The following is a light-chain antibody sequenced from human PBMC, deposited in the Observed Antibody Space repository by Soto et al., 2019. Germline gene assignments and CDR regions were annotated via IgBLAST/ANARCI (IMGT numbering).Light chain of an antibody. J-gene: IGKJ1*01. V-gene: IGKV1-5*01. CDR3: QQYYSFVT. Sequence: DIQMTQSPSTLSASLGDRVTITCRASQTISTWLAWYQQTPGKAPKVLIYDASSLESGVPTRFSGSGYGTEFTLTISSLQPDDFATFYCQQYYSFVTFGQGTKVDIK. CDR1: QTISTW. CDR2: DAS.